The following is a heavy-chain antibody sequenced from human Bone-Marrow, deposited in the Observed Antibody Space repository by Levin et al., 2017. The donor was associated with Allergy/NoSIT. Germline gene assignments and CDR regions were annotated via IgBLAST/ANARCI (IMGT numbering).Heavy chain of an antibody. D-gene: IGHD1-26*01. CDR3: VKDIGHSGTSLGAFDI. CDR1: GFTFDDYA. J-gene: IGHJ3*02. Sequence: GGSLRLSCVVSGFTFDDYAMHWVRQGPGKGLEWVAGISWSGTRIDYMDSVKGRFTISRDNGENSLYLQMNSLRPEDTAMYYCVKDIGHSGTSLGAFDIWGQGTMVTVSS. CDR2: ISWSGTRI. V-gene: IGHV3-9*01.